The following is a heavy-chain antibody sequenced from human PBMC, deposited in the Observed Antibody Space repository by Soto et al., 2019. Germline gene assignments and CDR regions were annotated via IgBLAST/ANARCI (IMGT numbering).Heavy chain of an antibody. CDR3: ALKVWFDFWNGFTWFDP. CDR2: IVPMFRTT. J-gene: IGHJ5*02. Sequence: QVQLVQSGAEVKKPGSSVKVSCKASGGTFSSFAISWVRQAPGQGLEWMGGIVPMFRTTNYAQKFQGRVTITGDESTSTVYMELSSLKSEDTAVYYCALKVWFDFWNGFTWFDPWGQGTLVTVSS. V-gene: IGHV1-69*01. CDR1: GGTFSSFA. D-gene: IGHD3-3*01.